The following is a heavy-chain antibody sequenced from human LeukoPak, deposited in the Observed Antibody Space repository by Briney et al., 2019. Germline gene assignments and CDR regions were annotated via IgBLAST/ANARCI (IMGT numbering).Heavy chain of an antibody. CDR3: TMGPTASLGRPFER. J-gene: IGHJ4*02. D-gene: IGHD3-9*01. CDR1: GGPLNTYV. V-gene: IGHV1-69*06. CDR2: IIPLFGAP. Sequence: GASVKVSCKASGGPLNTYVIDWVRQAPGHGLEWMGRIIPLFGAPSYAQRFQGNVTISADKSTDTTYMELTRLTSEDTAVYYCTMGPTASLGRPFERWGQGTLVNVSS.